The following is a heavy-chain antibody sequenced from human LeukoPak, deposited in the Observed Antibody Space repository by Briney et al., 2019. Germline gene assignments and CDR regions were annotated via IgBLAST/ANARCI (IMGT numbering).Heavy chain of an antibody. Sequence: SETLSLTCTVSGGSISSYCWSWIRQPPGKGLEWIGYIYYSGSTNYNPSLKSRVTISVDTSKNQFSLKLSSVTAADTAVYYCARGGCSSTSCYDWGQGTLVTVSS. V-gene: IGHV4-59*01. CDR1: GGSISSYC. CDR3: ARGGCSSTSCYD. J-gene: IGHJ4*02. CDR2: IYYSGST. D-gene: IGHD2-2*01.